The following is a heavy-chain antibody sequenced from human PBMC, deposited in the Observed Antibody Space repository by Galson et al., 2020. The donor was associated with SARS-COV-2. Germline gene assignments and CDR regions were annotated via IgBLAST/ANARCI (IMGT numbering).Heavy chain of an antibody. J-gene: IGHJ4*02. Sequence: SETLSLTCTVSGDSIISSLHFWSWIRQPAGKGLEWIGRISKTGSTNYNPALRSRVTMSVDMSDNQFSLRLNSVTAADTAVYYCARDRSAAGIDYWGQGTLVTGSS. CDR1: GDSIISSLHF. V-gene: IGHV4-61*02. CDR3: ARDRSAAGIDY. CDR2: ISKTGST. D-gene: IGHD6-13*01.